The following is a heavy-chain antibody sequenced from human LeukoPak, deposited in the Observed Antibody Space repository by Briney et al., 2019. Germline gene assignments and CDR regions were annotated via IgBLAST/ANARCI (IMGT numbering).Heavy chain of an antibody. J-gene: IGHJ4*02. CDR3: ARASGSYQTFDY. CDR2: ISGSSSTI. V-gene: IGHV3-48*01. Sequence: GGSLRLSCAASEFTFSSYNMNWVRQAPGKGLEWVSYISGSSSTIYYADSVKGRFTISRDNAKNSLYLQMNSLRAEDTAVYYCARASGSYQTFDYWGQGTLVTVSS. D-gene: IGHD1-26*01. CDR1: EFTFSSYN.